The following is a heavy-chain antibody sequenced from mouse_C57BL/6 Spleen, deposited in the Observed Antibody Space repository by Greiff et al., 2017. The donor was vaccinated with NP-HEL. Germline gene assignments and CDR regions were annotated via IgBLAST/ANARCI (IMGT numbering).Heavy chain of an antibody. Sequence: VQRVESGPELVKPGASVKISCKASGYSFTSYYIHWVKQRPGQGLEWIGWIYPGSGNTKYNEKFKGKATLTADTSSSTAYMQLSSLTSEDSAVYYCARVITTVVARYFDVWGTGTTVTVSS. CDR3: ARVITTVVARYFDV. CDR2: IYPGSGNT. V-gene: IGHV1-66*01. D-gene: IGHD1-1*01. CDR1: GYSFTSYY. J-gene: IGHJ1*03.